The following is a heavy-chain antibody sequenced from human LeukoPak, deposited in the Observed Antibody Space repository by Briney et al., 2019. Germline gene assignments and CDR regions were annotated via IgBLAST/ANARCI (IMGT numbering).Heavy chain of an antibody. D-gene: IGHD6-19*01. CDR1: GGSISSGGYY. V-gene: IGHV4-31*03. CDR3: ARVAVAGQPFDY. J-gene: IGHJ4*02. Sequence: PSETLSLTCTVSGGSISSGGYYWSWIRQHPGKGLEWIGYIYYSGSTYYTPSLKSRVTISVDTSKNQFFLKLSSVTAADTAVYYCARVAVAGQPFDYWGQGTLVTVSS. CDR2: IYYSGST.